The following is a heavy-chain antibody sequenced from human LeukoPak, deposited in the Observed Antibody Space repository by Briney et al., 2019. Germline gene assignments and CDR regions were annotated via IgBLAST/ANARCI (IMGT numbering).Heavy chain of an antibody. Sequence: GGSLRLSCAASGFTFSSYGMHWVRQAPGKGLEWVAFIRYDGSNKYYADSVKGRFTISRDNSKNTLYLQMNSLRAEDTVVYYCAKDPSPSCGWFFDYWGQGTLVTVSS. CDR1: GFTFSSYG. J-gene: IGHJ4*02. CDR2: IRYDGSNK. D-gene: IGHD6-19*01. V-gene: IGHV3-30*02. CDR3: AKDPSPSCGWFFDY.